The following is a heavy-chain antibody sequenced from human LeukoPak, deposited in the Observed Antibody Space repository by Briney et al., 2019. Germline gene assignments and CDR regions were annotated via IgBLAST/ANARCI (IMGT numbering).Heavy chain of an antibody. V-gene: IGHV3-30*18. CDR1: GFTFSSYG. Sequence: PGGSLRLSCAASGFTFSSYGMHWVRQAPGKGLEWVAVISYDGSNKYYADSVKGRFTISRDNSKNTLYLQMNSLRAEDTAVYYCAKESGSYYYYYYGMDVWGQGTTVTVSS. J-gene: IGHJ6*02. CDR2: ISYDGSNK. CDR3: AKESGSYYYYYYGMDV. D-gene: IGHD1-26*01.